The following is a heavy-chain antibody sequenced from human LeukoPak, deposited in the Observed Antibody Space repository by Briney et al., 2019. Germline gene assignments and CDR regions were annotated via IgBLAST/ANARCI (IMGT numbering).Heavy chain of an antibody. J-gene: IGHJ6*02. Sequence: ASVKVSCKASGYTFTSYDISWVRQAPGQGLEWMGWISAYNGNTNYAQKLQGRVTMTTDTSTSTAHMELRSLRSDDTAVYYCARDLEDIVVVPAADYYYYYYGMDVWGQGTTVTVSS. CDR2: ISAYNGNT. CDR3: ARDLEDIVVVPAADYYYYYYGMDV. CDR1: GYTFTSYD. V-gene: IGHV1-18*01. D-gene: IGHD2-2*01.